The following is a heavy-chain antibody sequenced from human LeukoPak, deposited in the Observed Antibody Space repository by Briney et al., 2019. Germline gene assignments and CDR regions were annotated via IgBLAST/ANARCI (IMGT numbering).Heavy chain of an antibody. CDR3: AKDRVRGVITLLDY. Sequence: GGSLRLSCAASGFTFSSYAMSWVRQAPGKGLEWVSAISGSGGSTYYADSAKGRFTISRDNSKNTLYLQMNSLRAEDTAVYYCAKDRVRGVITLLDYWGQGTLVTVSS. J-gene: IGHJ4*02. CDR1: GFTFSSYA. V-gene: IGHV3-23*01. D-gene: IGHD3-10*01. CDR2: ISGSGGST.